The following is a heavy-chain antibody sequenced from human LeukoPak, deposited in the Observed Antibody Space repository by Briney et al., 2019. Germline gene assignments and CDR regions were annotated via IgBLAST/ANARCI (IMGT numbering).Heavy chain of an antibody. CDR1: GFTFSDYS. V-gene: IGHV3-15*01. CDR3: TTITMVSHFDH. J-gene: IGHJ4*02. D-gene: IGHD3-10*01. CDR2: IKTKTDGGTT. Sequence: GGSLRLSCVASGFTFSDYSMDWVRQAPGKGLEWVGRIKTKTDGGTTDYAAPVNGRFTISRDDSKSTLYLEMNSLTTEDTAVYWCTTITMVSHFDHWGQGTLVTVSS.